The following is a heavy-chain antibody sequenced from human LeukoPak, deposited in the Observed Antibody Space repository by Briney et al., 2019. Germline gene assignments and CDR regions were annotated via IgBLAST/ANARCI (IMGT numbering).Heavy chain of an antibody. D-gene: IGHD5-18*01. CDR1: GFTFSSYG. CDR3: ARAVDTAMENLDY. CDR2: ISYDGSNK. V-gene: IGHV3-30*03. Sequence: GGSLRLSCAASGFTFSSYGMHWVRQAPGKGLEWVAVISYDGSNKYYADSVKGRFTISRDNSKNTLYLQMNSLRAEDTAVYYCARAVDTAMENLDYWGQGTLVTVSS. J-gene: IGHJ4*02.